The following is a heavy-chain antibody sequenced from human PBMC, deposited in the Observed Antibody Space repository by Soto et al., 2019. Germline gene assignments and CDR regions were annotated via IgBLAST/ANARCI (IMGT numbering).Heavy chain of an antibody. CDR2: ISPFDGSR. V-gene: IGHV1-46*01. CDR1: GYIFTSYY. Sequence: ASVKVSCKASGYIFTSYYIHWVRQAPGQGHEWMGQISPFDGSRKFAQSFQGRGTMTRDTSATTAYMEVSSLKSEDAAVYYCARDPLAVDGSLYFDSWGPGTLVTDSS. J-gene: IGHJ4*02. D-gene: IGHD6-19*01. CDR3: ARDPLAVDGSLYFDS.